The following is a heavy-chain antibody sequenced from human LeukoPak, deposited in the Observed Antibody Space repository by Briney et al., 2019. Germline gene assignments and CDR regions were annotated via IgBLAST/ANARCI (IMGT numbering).Heavy chain of an antibody. Sequence: SETLSHTCTVSGGYLCSYYWSWIRQHPGKGLEWIGYIYYSGSTNYNPSLKSRVTISVDTSKNQFSLKLSSVTAAYTAVYYCARVPSGVLYFDYWGQGTLVTVSS. V-gene: IGHV4-59*01. CDR2: IYYSGST. J-gene: IGHJ4*02. D-gene: IGHD2-8*01. CDR1: GGYLCSYY. CDR3: ARVPSGVLYFDY.